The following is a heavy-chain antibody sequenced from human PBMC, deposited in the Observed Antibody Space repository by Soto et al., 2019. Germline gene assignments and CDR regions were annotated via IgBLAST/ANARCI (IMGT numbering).Heavy chain of an antibody. CDR3: AKGGSRTIEGDYFDP. CDR1: GFNFSSYA. CDR2: ISGSGGST. Sequence: GGSLRLSCAASGFNFSSYAMSWVRQNTGKGLEWVSAISGSGGSTYYADSVKGRFTISRDNSKNTLYLQMNSLRAEDTAVYYCAKGGSRTIEGDYFDPWGQGTLVTVSS. J-gene: IGHJ5*02. D-gene: IGHD4-17*01. V-gene: IGHV3-23*01.